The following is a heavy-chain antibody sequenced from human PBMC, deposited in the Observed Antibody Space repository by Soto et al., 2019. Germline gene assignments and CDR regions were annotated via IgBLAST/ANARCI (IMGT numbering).Heavy chain of an antibody. CDR3: ARGMTPPGAPAWYYFDS. V-gene: IGHV4-4*07. CDR2: FSLSGTT. J-gene: IGHJ4*02. Sequence: SETLSLTCTVSGASITGSSYWSWFRRPAGKGLEWIGRFSLSGTTSYNPSLRSRVTMSADVSKNQFSLRLTSVTAADTALYYCARGMTPPGAPAWYYFDSWGQGTLVTVSS. CDR1: GASITGSSY. D-gene: IGHD2-8*02.